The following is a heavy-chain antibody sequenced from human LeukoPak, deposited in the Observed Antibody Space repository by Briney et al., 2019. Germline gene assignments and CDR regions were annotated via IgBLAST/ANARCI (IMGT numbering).Heavy chain of an antibody. J-gene: IGHJ4*02. CDR2: INSDGTSA. V-gene: IGHV3-74*01. D-gene: IGHD7-27*01. Sequence: GGSLRLSCAASGFTFSSYWMHWVRQAPGKGLVWVSHINSDGTSATYADSVKGRFTISRDNAKNTLFLQMNSLRAEDAAVYYCARDTPGLGIDNWGQGTLVTVSS. CDR3: ARDTPGLGIDN. CDR1: GFTFSSYW.